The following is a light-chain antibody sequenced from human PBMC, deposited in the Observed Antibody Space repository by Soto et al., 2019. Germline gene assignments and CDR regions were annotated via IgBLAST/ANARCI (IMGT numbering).Light chain of an antibody. CDR1: QSISSW. CDR3: QQYNSPWT. V-gene: IGKV1-5*01. J-gene: IGKJ1*01. Sequence: DIQMTQSPSTLSASVGDRVTITCRASQSISSWLAWYQQKPGKAPKLLIYDASSLESGVPSRFSGSGSGTEFTLTISSLLPDDFATYYCQQYNSPWTFGQGTKVEIK. CDR2: DAS.